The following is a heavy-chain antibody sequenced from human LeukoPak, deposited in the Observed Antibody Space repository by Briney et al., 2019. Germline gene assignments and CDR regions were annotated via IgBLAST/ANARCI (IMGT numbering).Heavy chain of an antibody. Sequence: SETLSLTCTVSGGSISSSSYYWGWIRQPPGKGLEWIGSIYYSGSTYYNPSLKSRVTISVDTSKNQFSLKLSSVTAADTAVYYCARHRRYCSSTSCYTSAPLGYYGMDVWGQGTTVTVSS. J-gene: IGHJ6*02. CDR1: GGSISSSSYY. CDR3: ARHRRYCSSTSCYTSAPLGYYGMDV. CDR2: IYYSGST. V-gene: IGHV4-39*01. D-gene: IGHD2-2*02.